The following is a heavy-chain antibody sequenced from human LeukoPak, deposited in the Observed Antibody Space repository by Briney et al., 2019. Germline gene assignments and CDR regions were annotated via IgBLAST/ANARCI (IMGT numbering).Heavy chain of an antibody. CDR3: ARGAPNAYFDY. CDR2: IYSGGST. CDR1: GFTVSSNY. J-gene: IGHJ4*02. D-gene: IGHD4/OR15-4a*01. Sequence: GGSLRLSCAASGFTVSSNYTSWVRQAPGKGLEWVSVIYSGGSTYYADSVKGRFTISRDNSKNTLYLQMNSLRAEDTAVYYCARGAPNAYFDYWGQGTLVTVSS. V-gene: IGHV3-53*01.